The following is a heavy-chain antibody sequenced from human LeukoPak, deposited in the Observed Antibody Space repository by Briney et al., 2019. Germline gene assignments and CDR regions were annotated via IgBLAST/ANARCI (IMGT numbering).Heavy chain of an antibody. CDR3: ARGSAGRPYYFDY. V-gene: IGHV1-2*02. Sequence: GASVKVSCKASGYTFTGYYMNWVRQAPGQGLAWMGWINPDSGGTHYAQKFQGRVTMTRDTSISTAYMELSRLRSDDTAVYYCARGSAGRPYYFDYWGQGTLVTVSS. CDR2: INPDSGGT. CDR1: GYTFTGYY. J-gene: IGHJ4*02.